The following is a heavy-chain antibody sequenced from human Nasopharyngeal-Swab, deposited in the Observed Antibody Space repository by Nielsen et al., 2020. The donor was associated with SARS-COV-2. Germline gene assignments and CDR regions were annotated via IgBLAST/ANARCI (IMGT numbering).Heavy chain of an antibody. CDR2: ISSSSSYI. J-gene: IGHJ4*02. V-gene: IGHV3-21*01. CDR1: RFTFSSYG. D-gene: IGHD4-11*01. CDR3: ARWDYSNYDLDY. Sequence: GGSLRLSCAASRFTFSSYGMNWVRQAPGKGLEWVSSISSSSSYIYYADSVKGRFTISRDNAKNSLYLQMNSLRAEDTAVYYCARWDYSNYDLDYWGQGTLVTVSS.